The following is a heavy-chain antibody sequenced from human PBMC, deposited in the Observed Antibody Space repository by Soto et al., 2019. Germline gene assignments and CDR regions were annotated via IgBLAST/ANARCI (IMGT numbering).Heavy chain of an antibody. CDR2: ISYDGSNK. J-gene: IGHJ5*02. V-gene: IGHV3-30*18. CDR1: GFTFSSYG. Sequence: HPGGSLRLSCAASGFTFSSYGMHWVRQAPGKGLEWVAVISYDGSNKYYADSVKGRFTISRDNSKNTLYLQMNSLRAEDTAVYYSAKDLRIAAATTPFDPWGKGTLVTVSS. D-gene: IGHD6-13*01. CDR3: AKDLRIAAATTPFDP.